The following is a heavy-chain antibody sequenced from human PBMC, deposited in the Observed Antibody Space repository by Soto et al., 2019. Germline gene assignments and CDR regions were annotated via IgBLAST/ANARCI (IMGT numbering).Heavy chain of an antibody. V-gene: IGHV3-30-3*01. Sequence: QVQLVESGGGVVQPGRSLRLSCAASGFTFSSYAMHWVRQAPGKGLEWVAVISYDGSNKYYADSVKGRFTISRDNSKNTLDLQMNSLRAEDTAVYYCARESQYYYGSGSYFGYWGQGTLVTVSS. D-gene: IGHD3-10*01. CDR1: GFTFSSYA. CDR3: ARESQYYYGSGSYFGY. J-gene: IGHJ4*02. CDR2: ISYDGSNK.